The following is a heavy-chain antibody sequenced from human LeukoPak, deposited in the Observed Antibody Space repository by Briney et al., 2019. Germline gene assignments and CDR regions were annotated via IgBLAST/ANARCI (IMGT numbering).Heavy chain of an antibody. CDR3: ATLYYYDSSGYPVDY. CDR2: ISSSSSYI. D-gene: IGHD3-22*01. Sequence: SGGSLRLSCAASGFTFSSYSMSWVRQAPGKGLEWVSSISSSSSYIYYADSVKGRFTISRDNAKNSLYLQMNSLRAEDTAVYYCATLYYYDSSGYPVDYWGQGTLVTVSS. CDR1: GFTFSSYS. J-gene: IGHJ4*02. V-gene: IGHV3-21*01.